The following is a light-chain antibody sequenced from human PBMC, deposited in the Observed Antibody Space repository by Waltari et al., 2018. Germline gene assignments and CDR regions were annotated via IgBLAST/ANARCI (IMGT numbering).Light chain of an antibody. J-gene: IGLJ3*02. V-gene: IGLV4-69*01. CDR3: QTGGHGTWV. CDR1: SGHSSNV. CDR2: VNSDGRH. Sequence: QLVVTQSPSASASLGASVKLTCTLSSGHSSNVIAWLQQQPEKGPRYWMKVNSDGRHSKGDEIPDRFSGSSSGAERYLTISNLRSEDEADYYFQTGGHGTWVFGGGTKLTVL.